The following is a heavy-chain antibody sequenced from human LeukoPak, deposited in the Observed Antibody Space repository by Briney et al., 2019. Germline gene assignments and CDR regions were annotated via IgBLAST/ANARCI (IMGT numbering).Heavy chain of an antibody. D-gene: IGHD2-15*01. V-gene: IGHV4-34*01. CDR3: ARERRDIVVVVAATRYYYYYYMDV. CDR2: IYHSGST. J-gene: IGHJ6*03. CDR1: GGSISSYY. Sequence: PSETLSLTCTVSGGSISSYYWSWIRQPPGKGLEWIGEIYHSGSTNYNPSLKSRVTISVDTSKNQFSLKLSSVTAADTAVYYCARERRDIVVVVAATRYYYYYYMDVWGKGTTVTVSS.